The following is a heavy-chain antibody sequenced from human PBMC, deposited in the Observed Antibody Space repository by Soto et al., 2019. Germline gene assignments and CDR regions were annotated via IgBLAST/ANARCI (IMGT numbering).Heavy chain of an antibody. Sequence: ASVKVSCKASGYTFTGYYMHWVRQAPGQGLEWMGWINPNSGGTNYAQKFQGWVTMTRDTSISTAYMELSRLRSDDTAVYYCARDTPRSGWARMFDYWGQGTLVTVSS. CDR3: ARDTPRSGWARMFDY. CDR1: GYTFTGYY. V-gene: IGHV1-2*04. CDR2: INPNSGGT. D-gene: IGHD6-19*01. J-gene: IGHJ4*02.